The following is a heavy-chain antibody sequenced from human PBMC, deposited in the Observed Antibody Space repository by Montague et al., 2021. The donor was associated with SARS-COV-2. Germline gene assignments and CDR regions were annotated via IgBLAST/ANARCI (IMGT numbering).Heavy chain of an antibody. V-gene: IGHV4-34*01. CDR3: ARGTLDGGYSGYGVCYFDY. CDR1: GESVSGYY. CDR2: INHSGST. D-gene: IGHD5-12*01. Sequence: SETLSLTCAVYGESVSGYYWSWIRQPPGKGLEWIGEINHSGSTDYNPSLKSRVTISVHTSRNQFSLDLSSVTAADTAVYYCARGTLDGGYSGYGVCYFDYWGQGTLVTVSS. J-gene: IGHJ4*02.